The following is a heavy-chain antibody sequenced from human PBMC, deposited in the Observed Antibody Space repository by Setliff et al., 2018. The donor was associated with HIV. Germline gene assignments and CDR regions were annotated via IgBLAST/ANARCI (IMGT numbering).Heavy chain of an antibody. J-gene: IGHJ4*02. Sequence: PSETLSLTCTVSGASIRNYYWSWVRQPPGKGLEWIGYIYNSGITNYNPSLESRVTISVDTSKNQFSLKVSSVTAADTAVYFCARGQDGHSVLFDYWGQGALVTVPQ. CDR1: GASIRNYY. CDR3: ARGQDGHSVLFDY. D-gene: IGHD3-10*02. CDR2: IYNSGIT. V-gene: IGHV4-59*01.